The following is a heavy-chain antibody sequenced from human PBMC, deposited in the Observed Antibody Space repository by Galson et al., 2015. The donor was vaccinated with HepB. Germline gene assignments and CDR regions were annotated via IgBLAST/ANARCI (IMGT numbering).Heavy chain of an antibody. J-gene: IGHJ6*03. V-gene: IGHV1-69*10. Sequence: SVKVSCKASGGTFSSYAISWVRQAPGQGLEWMGGIIPILGIANYAQKFQGGVTITADKSTSTAYMELSSLRSEDTAVYYCARDGGLTGTHDYYYYYYMDVWGKGTTVTVSS. CDR1: GGTFSSYA. CDR2: IIPILGIA. CDR3: ARDGGLTGTHDYYYYYYMDV. D-gene: IGHD1-7*01.